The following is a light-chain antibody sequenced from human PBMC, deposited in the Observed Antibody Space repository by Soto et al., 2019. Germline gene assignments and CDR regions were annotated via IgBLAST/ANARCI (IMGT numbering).Light chain of an antibody. J-gene: IGKJ5*01. Sequence: EVVLTQSPVTLSLSPGERATLSCRASQSFRGLLAWYQQKPGQAPRLLIYDAYNRATGIPPRFSGSGSGTDFNLTISSLAPEDSAVYYCQQRHMWPITFGQGTRLEIK. CDR3: QQRHMWPIT. V-gene: IGKV3-11*01. CDR1: QSFRGL. CDR2: DAY.